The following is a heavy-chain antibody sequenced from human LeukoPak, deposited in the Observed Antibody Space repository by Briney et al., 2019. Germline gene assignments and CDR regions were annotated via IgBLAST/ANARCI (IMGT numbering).Heavy chain of an antibody. CDR2: LSGSGSST. CDR3: AKVGAYRIGYSDY. Sequence: GGSLRLSCVASGFTFSSYALNWVRRAPGKGLQWVSTLSGSGSSTYYADSVKGRFTISRDNSKNTVYLQMNSMRAEDTAVYYCAKVGAYRIGYSDYWGQGILVTVSS. D-gene: IGHD3-16*01. V-gene: IGHV3-23*01. CDR1: GFTFSSYA. J-gene: IGHJ4*02.